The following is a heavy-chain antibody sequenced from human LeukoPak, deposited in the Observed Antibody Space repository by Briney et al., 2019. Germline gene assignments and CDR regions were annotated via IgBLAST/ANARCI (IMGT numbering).Heavy chain of an antibody. CDR3: ARSDYDSSGYGRFDY. Sequence: PGGSLRLSCAASGFTFSSYEMNWVRQAPGKGLEWVSYISSSGSTIYYADSVKGRFTISRDNAKNSLYLQMNSLRAEDTAVYYCARSDYDSSGYGRFDYWGQGTLVTVSS. CDR2: ISSSGSTI. CDR1: GFTFSSYE. D-gene: IGHD3-22*01. J-gene: IGHJ4*02. V-gene: IGHV3-48*03.